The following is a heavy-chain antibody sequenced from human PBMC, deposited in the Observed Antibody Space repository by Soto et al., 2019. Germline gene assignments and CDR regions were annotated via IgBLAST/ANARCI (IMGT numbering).Heavy chain of an antibody. J-gene: IGHJ6*02. Sequence: TLSLTCTVSGGSISSYYWSWIRQPPGKGLEWIGEIIHSESTKYNPSLKSRVTISVDTSKNQFSLKLSSVTAADTAVYYCARQRPTDGRWEFANYYGMDVWGQGTPVTVSS. V-gene: IGHV4-34*12. CDR3: ARQRPTDGRWEFANYYGMDV. CDR1: GGSISSYY. CDR2: IIHSEST. D-gene: IGHD1-26*01.